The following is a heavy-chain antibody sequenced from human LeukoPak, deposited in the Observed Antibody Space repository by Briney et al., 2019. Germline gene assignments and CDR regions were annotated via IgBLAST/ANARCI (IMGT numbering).Heavy chain of an antibody. J-gene: IGHJ4*02. CDR2: ISYDGSNK. V-gene: IGHV3-30*04. Sequence: PGGSLRLSCAASGFTFSSYAMHWVRQAPGKGLEWVAVISYDGSNKYYADSVKGRFTISRDNSKNTLYLQMNSLRAEDTAVYYCARAVVLYCSGGSCYPIGYWGQGTLVTVSS. CDR1: GFTFSSYA. CDR3: ARAVVLYCSGGSCYPIGY. D-gene: IGHD2-15*01.